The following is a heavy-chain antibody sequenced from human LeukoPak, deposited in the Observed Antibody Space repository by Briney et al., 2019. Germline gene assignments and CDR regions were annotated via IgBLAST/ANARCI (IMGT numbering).Heavy chain of an antibody. CDR2: IDYDGGT. V-gene: IGHV4-39*01. CDR1: GGSISSSGSS. CDR3: ARQVARNWFDP. Sequence: PSETLSLTCTVSGGSISSSGSSWGWLRQPPGKGLEWIGTIDYDGGTYYNPSLKSRVTISVDTSKNQFSLKLSSVTAAETAVYYCARQVARNWFDPWGPGTLVTVSS. J-gene: IGHJ5*02.